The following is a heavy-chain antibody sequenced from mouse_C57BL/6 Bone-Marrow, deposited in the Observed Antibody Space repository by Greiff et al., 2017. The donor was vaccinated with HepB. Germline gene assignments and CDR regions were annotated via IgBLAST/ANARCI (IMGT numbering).Heavy chain of an antibody. D-gene: IGHD1-1*02. CDR3: ASLFEAMDY. CDR1: GYTFTSYW. CDR2: IYPGNSDT. V-gene: IGHV1-5*01. Sequence: VQLQQSGTVLARPGASVKMSCKTSGYTFTSYWMHWVKQRPGQGLEWIGAIYPGNSDTSYNQKFKSKATLTVDKPSSTAYMQLSSLTSEDSAVYYCASLFEAMDYWGQGTSVTVSS. J-gene: IGHJ4*01.